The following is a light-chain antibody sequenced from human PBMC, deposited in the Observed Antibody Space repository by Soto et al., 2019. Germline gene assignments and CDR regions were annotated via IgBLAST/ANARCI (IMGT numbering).Light chain of an antibody. V-gene: IGKV1-5*03. CDR3: QQYNSYPWT. CDR2: KAS. J-gene: IGKJ1*01. CDR1: QSISSW. Sequence: DIQMTKSPSTLSASVTDRVTITCRASQSISSWLAWYQQKPGKAPKLLIYKASSLESGVPSRFSGSGSGTEFTLTISSLQPDDFATYYCQQYNSYPWTFGQGTKVDIK.